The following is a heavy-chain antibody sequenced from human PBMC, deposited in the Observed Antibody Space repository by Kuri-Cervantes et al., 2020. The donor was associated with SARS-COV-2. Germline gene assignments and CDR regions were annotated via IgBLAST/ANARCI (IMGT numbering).Heavy chain of an antibody. CDR3: AREAIVVVPAAISRGYYYYMDV. CDR1: GYNFRTYG. D-gene: IGHD2-2*02. Sequence: ASVKVSCKASGYNFRTYGITWVRQAPGRGLERMGWISTFNGNTNYAQILQGRMTMTTDTSTSTAYMELRSLRSDDTAVYYCAREAIVVVPAAISRGYYYYMDVWGKGTTVTVSS. V-gene: IGHV1-18*01. J-gene: IGHJ6*03. CDR2: ISTFNGNT.